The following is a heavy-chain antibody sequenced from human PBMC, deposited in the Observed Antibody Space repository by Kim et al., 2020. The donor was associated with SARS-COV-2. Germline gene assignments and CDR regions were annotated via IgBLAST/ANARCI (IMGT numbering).Heavy chain of an antibody. V-gene: IGHV4-39*07. J-gene: IGHJ4*02. D-gene: IGHD3-10*01. Sequence: PSLKSRVTISVDTSKNQFSRKLSSVTAADTAVYYCASVSRDGSGSYYFDYWGQGTLVTVSS. CDR3: ASVSRDGSGSYYFDY.